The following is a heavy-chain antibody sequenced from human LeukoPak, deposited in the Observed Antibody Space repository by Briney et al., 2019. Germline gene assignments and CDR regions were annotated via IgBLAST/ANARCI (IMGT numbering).Heavy chain of an antibody. J-gene: IGHJ4*02. D-gene: IGHD3-16*02. CDR2: INPNSGGT. CDR3: ARVSVITFGGVIGLPDY. CDR1: GYTLTELS. V-gene: IGHV1-2*02. Sequence: ASVKVSCKVSGYTLTELSMHWVRQAPGQGLEWMGWINPNSGGTNYAQKFQGRVTMTRDTSISTAYMELSRLRPDDTAVYYCARVSVITFGGVIGLPDYWGQGTLVTVSS.